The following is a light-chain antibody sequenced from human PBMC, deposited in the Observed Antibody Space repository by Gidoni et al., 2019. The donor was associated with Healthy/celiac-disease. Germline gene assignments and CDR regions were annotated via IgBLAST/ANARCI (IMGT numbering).Light chain of an antibody. J-gene: IGKJ1*01. CDR1: QSISSY. Sequence: DIQMTQSPSSLSASVGDRVTITCRASQSISSYLNWYQQKPGKAPKLLIYAASSLQSGVPSRFSGSGSGTDFTLTISSLPPEDCATYYCQQSYSTPRTCGQGTKVEIK. CDR3: QQSYSTPRT. V-gene: IGKV1-39*01. CDR2: AAS.